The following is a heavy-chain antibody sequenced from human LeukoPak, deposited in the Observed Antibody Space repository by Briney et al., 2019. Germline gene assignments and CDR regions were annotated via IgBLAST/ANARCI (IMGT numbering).Heavy chain of an antibody. CDR3: ARKGIWNYVFAY. J-gene: IGHJ4*02. V-gene: IGHV1-2*02. CDR1: GYTFTGYY. D-gene: IGHD1-7*01. Sequence: ASVKVSCKASGYTFTGYYIHWIRQAPGQGLEWMGWINPDSGVSKYAQQFQGRVTLTRDTSIRTLYMDLSSLTSDDTAVYYCARKGIWNYVFAYWGQGTLVTISS. CDR2: INPDSGVS.